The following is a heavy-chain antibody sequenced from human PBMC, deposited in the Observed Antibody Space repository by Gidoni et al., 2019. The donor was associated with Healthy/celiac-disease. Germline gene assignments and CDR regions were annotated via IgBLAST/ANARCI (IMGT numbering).Heavy chain of an antibody. Sequence: QVPLVQSGAEVKQPGSSVKVSCKASGATFRSSTSSWVRQPPGQGLEWMGRLIPILGIANYAQKFQGRVTITADKSTSTAYMELSSLRSEDTAVYYCARADSYNSGNDYWGQGTLVTVSS. CDR2: LIPILGIA. V-gene: IGHV1-69*02. D-gene: IGHD3-10*01. J-gene: IGHJ4*02. CDR1: GATFRSST. CDR3: ARADSYNSGNDY.